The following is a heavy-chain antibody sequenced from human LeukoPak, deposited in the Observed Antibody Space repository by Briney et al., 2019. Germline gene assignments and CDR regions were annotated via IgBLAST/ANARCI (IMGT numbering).Heavy chain of an antibody. CDR3: ARKAGSGSSQSYWYFDL. J-gene: IGHJ2*01. D-gene: IGHD1-26*01. CDR2: INHSGST. V-gene: IGHV4-34*01. Sequence: SETLSLTCAVYGGSFSGYCWSWIRQPPGKGLEWIGEINHSGSTNYNPSLKSRVTISVDTSKNQFSLKLSSVTAADTAVYYCARKAGSGSSQSYWYFDLWGRGTLVTVPS. CDR1: GGSFSGYC.